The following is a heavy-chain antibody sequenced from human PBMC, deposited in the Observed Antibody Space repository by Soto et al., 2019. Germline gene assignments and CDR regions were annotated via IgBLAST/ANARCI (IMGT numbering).Heavy chain of an antibody. CDR3: ARAVSHFYHYYYMDV. D-gene: IGHD2-8*01. V-gene: IGHV1-18*01. CDR1: RYTFTTYD. Sequence: QVQLVQSGAEVKKSGASVKVSCKASRYTFTTYDISWVRQAPGQGLEWMGWISAFNGNTNYAQKLQGRVTMTTDTSTSTAYMELRSLRSDDTAVYYCARAVSHFYHYYYMDVWGKGTSVTVSS. CDR2: ISAFNGNT. J-gene: IGHJ6*03.